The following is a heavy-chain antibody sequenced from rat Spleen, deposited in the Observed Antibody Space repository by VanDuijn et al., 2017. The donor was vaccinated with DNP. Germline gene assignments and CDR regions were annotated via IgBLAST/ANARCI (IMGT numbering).Heavy chain of an antibody. Sequence: EVQLLESGPGLVEPSQSLSLTCSVTGHSITDNYWGWIRKFPGNKMEWIGHIRNSGNTTYNPALKSRISITIDTSKNQFFLQLNSLTTEDTATYYCSRSVYYYSGYIPFDYWGQGVMVTVSS. CDR1: GHSITDNY. CDR3: SRSVYYYSGYIPFDY. J-gene: IGHJ2*01. D-gene: IGHD1-2*01. CDR2: IRNSGNT. V-gene: IGHV3-1*01.